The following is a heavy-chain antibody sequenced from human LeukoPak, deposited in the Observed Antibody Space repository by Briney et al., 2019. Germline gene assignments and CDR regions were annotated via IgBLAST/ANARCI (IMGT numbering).Heavy chain of an antibody. J-gene: IGHJ5*02. CDR3: ARAYSSSWYFNWFDP. V-gene: IGHV4-34*01. CDR2: INHSGST. D-gene: IGHD6-13*01. CDR1: GGSFSGYY. Sequence: SETLSLTCAVYGGSFSGYYWSWIRQPPGKGLEWIGEINHSGSTNYNPSLKSRVTISEGTSKNHFSLKLSSVTAADTAVYYCARAYSSSWYFNWFDPWGQGTLVTVSS.